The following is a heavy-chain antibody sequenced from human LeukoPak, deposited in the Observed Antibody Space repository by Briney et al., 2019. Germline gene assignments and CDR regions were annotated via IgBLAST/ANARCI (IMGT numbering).Heavy chain of an antibody. Sequence: GGSLRLSCAASGFTFSSYGMHWVRQAPGKGLEWVAFIRYDGSNKYYADSVKGRFTISRDNSKNTLYLQMNSLRAEDTAVYYCAKDRVLRYFDWLLGLDYWGQGTLVTVSS. V-gene: IGHV3-30*02. D-gene: IGHD3-9*01. CDR2: IRYDGSNK. J-gene: IGHJ4*02. CDR3: AKDRVLRYFDWLLGLDY. CDR1: GFTFSSYG.